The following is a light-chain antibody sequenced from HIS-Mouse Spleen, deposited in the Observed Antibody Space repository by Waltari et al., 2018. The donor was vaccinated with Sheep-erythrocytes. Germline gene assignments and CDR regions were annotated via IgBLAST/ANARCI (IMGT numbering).Light chain of an antibody. V-gene: IGKV3-11*01. Sequence: EIVLTQSPATLSLSPGERATLSCRASQSVSSYLAWYQQKPGHAPRLLIYDASTRATGIPARFSVSGSGTDFTLTIISLEPEDFAVYYWQQRSNWYTFGQGTKLEIK. CDR2: DAS. J-gene: IGKJ2*01. CDR3: QQRSNWYT. CDR1: QSVSSY.